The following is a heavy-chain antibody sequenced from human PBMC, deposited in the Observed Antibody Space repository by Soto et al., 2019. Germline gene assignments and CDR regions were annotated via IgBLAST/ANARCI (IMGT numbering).Heavy chain of an antibody. Sequence: GGSLRLSCAASGFTFSSYGMHWVRQAPGKGLEWVAVISYDGSNKYYADSVKGRFTISRDNSKNTLYLQMNSLRAEDTAVYYCAKITGYDFWSGYYTVLINYGMDVWGQGTTVTVSS. CDR1: GFTFSSYG. CDR2: ISYDGSNK. J-gene: IGHJ6*02. CDR3: AKITGYDFWSGYYTVLINYGMDV. D-gene: IGHD3-3*01. V-gene: IGHV3-30*18.